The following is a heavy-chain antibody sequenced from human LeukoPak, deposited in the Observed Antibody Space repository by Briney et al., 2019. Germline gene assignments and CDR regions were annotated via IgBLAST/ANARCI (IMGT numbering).Heavy chain of an antibody. V-gene: IGHV4-39*01. J-gene: IGHJ4*02. CDR1: GGSISSSDHF. CDR3: ARHSDRTAYTAKGFDY. CDR2: IYYRGTT. D-gene: IGHD2-21*02. Sequence: PSETLSLTCSVSGGSISSSDHFWGWIRQPPGKGLEWIGSIYYRGTTYYNPSLKSRVTISVDMSKNQFSLKLSSVTAADTAVYYCARHSDRTAYTAKGFDYWGQGTLVTVSS.